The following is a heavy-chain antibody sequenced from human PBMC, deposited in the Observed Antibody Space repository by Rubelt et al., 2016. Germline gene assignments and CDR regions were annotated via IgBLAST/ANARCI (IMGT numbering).Heavy chain of an antibody. D-gene: IGHD5-12*01. CDR1: GGSFSGYY. CDR2: INHGGST. Sequence: QVQLKQWGAGLLKPSETLSVTCAVYGGSFSGYYWTWIRQPPGKGLEWIGEINHGGSTNHNPSLKSRVTIAVDTSKNQISLKLGSVTAADTAIYYCARSSGYDYVYDYWGQGTLVTVSS. CDR3: ARSSGYDYVYDY. V-gene: IGHV4-34*01. J-gene: IGHJ4*02.